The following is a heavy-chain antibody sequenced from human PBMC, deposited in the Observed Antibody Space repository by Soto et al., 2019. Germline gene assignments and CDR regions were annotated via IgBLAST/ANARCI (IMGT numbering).Heavy chain of an antibody. D-gene: IGHD6-13*01. CDR1: GGSFSGYY. CDR3: ARAAKRAAKREGFIDY. Sequence: SETLSLTCAVYGGSFSGYYWSWIRQPPGKGLEWIGEINHSGSTNYNPSLKSRVTISVDTSKNQFSLKLSSVTAADTAVYYCARAAKRAAKREGFIDYWGQGTLVTVSS. CDR2: INHSGST. J-gene: IGHJ4*02. V-gene: IGHV4-34*01.